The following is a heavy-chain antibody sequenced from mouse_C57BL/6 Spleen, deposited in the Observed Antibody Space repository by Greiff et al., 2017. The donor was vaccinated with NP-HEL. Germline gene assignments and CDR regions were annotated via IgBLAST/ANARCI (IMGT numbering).Heavy chain of an antibody. D-gene: IGHD2-3*01. CDR3: ARHSSYDGSSMDY. J-gene: IGHJ4*01. V-gene: IGHV5-6*02. CDR2: ISSGGSYT. CDR1: GFTFSSYG. Sequence: DVMLVESGGDLVKPGGSLKLSCAASGFTFSSYGMSWVRQTPDKRLEWVATISSGGSYTYYPDSVKGRFTISRDNAKNTLYLQMSSLKSEDTAMYYCARHSSYDGSSMDYWGQGTSVTVSS.